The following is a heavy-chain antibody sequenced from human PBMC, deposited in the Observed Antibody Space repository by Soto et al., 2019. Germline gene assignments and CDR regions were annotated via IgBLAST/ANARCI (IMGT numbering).Heavy chain of an antibody. V-gene: IGHV3-30-3*01. CDR3: ARDLGYSYGRNPNGLFDY. D-gene: IGHD5-18*01. CDR2: ISYDGSNK. CDR1: GFTFSSYA. J-gene: IGHJ4*02. Sequence: GGSLRLSCAASGFTFSSYAMHWVRQAPGKGLEWVAVISYDGSNKYYADSVKGRFTISRDNSKNTLYLQMNSLRAEDTAVYYCARDLGYSYGRNPNGLFDYWGQGTLVTVS.